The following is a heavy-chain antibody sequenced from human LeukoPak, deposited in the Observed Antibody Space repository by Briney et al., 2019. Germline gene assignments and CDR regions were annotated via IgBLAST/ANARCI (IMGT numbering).Heavy chain of an antibody. V-gene: IGHV4-39*01. J-gene: IGHJ4*02. CDR3: ARRDVGATIDY. D-gene: IGHD1-26*01. CDR1: GDSISSSGFY. Sequence: SETLSLTCTVSGDSISSSGFYWAWIRQPPGKGLGWIGSILYPGRTFYNPSLKSRVTISVDTSKNQFSLRLGSVAASDTAVYYCARRDVGATIDYWGQGTLVTVSS. CDR2: ILYPGRT.